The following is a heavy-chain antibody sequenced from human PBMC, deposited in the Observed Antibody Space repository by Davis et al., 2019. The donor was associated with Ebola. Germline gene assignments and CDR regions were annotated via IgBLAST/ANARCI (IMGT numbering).Heavy chain of an antibody. Sequence: PGGSLRLSCAASGFTFSNYWMSWVRQAPGKGLEWVSSISSDSDYIYYADSAKGRFTISRDNAKNSLYLQMNSLRAEDTAVYYCARDRPLDFFFGDYYGMDVWGQGTTVTVSS. CDR1: GFTFSNYW. CDR2: ISSDSDYI. J-gene: IGHJ6*02. D-gene: IGHD3-16*01. V-gene: IGHV3-21*01. CDR3: ARDRPLDFFFGDYYGMDV.